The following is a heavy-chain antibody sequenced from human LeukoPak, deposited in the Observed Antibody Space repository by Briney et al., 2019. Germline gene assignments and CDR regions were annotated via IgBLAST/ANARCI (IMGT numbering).Heavy chain of an antibody. D-gene: IGHD4-17*01. J-gene: IGHJ6*03. CDR3: ARDPTRDYVRFVVDYYYYMDV. V-gene: IGHV1-46*01. CDR2: INPSGGST. Sequence: ASVKVSCKASGYTFTSYYMHWVRQAPGQGLEWMGIINPSGGSTSYAQKFQGRVTMTRDTSTSTVYMELSSLRSEDTAVYYCARDPTRDYVRFVVDYYYYMDVWGKGTTVTVSS. CDR1: GYTFTSYY.